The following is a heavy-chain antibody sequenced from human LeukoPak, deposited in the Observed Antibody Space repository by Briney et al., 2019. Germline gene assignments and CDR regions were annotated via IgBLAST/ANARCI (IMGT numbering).Heavy chain of an antibody. Sequence: PGGSLRLSCAASAFTFSRYGMHWVRQAPGKGLEWVAVISYDGSNKYYADSVKGRFTISRDNSKNTLYLQMNSLRAEDTAVYYCARVGMAVAGTWAFDYWGQGTLVTVSS. CDR1: AFTFSRYG. V-gene: IGHV3-30*19. D-gene: IGHD6-19*01. J-gene: IGHJ4*02. CDR3: ARVGMAVAGTWAFDY. CDR2: ISYDGSNK.